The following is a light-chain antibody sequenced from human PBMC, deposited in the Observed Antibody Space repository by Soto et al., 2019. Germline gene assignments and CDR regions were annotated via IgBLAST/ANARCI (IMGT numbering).Light chain of an antibody. J-gene: IGKJ1*01. Sequence: EIVLTQSPGTLSLSPGERATLSCRASQSVSSSYLAWYQLKPGQAPRLLMYGASSRATGIPDRFSGSGSGTDFTLTISRLEAEDFAVYYCQQYDTSPRTFGQGTKVEIK. CDR1: QSVSSSY. V-gene: IGKV3-20*01. CDR2: GAS. CDR3: QQYDTSPRT.